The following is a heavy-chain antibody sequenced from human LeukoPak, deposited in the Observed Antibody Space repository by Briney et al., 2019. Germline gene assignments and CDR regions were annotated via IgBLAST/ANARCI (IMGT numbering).Heavy chain of an antibody. Sequence: PGGSLRLSCAASGFTFSSYGMHWVRQAPGKGLEWVAVISYDGSNKYYADSVKGRFTISRDNSKNTLYLQMNSLRAEDTAVYYCASEYSYGLDYWGQGTLVTVSS. V-gene: IGHV3-30*03. D-gene: IGHD5-18*01. J-gene: IGHJ4*02. CDR1: GFTFSSYG. CDR3: ASEYSYGLDY. CDR2: ISYDGSNK.